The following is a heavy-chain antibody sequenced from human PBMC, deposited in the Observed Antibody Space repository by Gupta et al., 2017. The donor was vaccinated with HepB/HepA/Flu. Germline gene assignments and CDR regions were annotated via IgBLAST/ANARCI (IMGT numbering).Heavy chain of an antibody. J-gene: IGHJ4*02. CDR2: INHSGST. CDR3: ARQQYGSGTKGDSFDY. V-gene: IGHV4-34*01. D-gene: IGHD3-10*01. CDR1: GGSFSGDY. Sequence: QVPLQQWGAGLLKPSETLSLTCAVYGGSFSGDYWSWYRQPPGKGLEWIGEINHSGSTNYNPSLKSRVTISVDTSKNQFSLKLSSVPAADTAVYYCARQQYGSGTKGDSFDYWGQGTLVTVAS.